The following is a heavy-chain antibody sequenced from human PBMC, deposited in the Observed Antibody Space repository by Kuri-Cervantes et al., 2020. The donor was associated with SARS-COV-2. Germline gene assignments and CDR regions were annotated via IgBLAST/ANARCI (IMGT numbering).Heavy chain of an antibody. CDR3: AREYYYDSSGSYFYGFDI. CDR2: INQSGST. V-gene: IGHV4-34*01. D-gene: IGHD3-22*01. J-gene: IGHJ3*02. CDR1: SGSVSGYY. Sequence: ESLKISCAVTSGSVSGYYWSWIRQPPGKGLEWIGEINQSGSTNYNPSLKSRVTTSVDTSKNQFSLKLSSVTAADTAVYYCAREYYYDSSGSYFYGFDIWGQGTMVTVSS.